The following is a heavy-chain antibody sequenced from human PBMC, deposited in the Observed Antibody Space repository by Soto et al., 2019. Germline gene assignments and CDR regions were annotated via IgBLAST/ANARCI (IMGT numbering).Heavy chain of an antibody. CDR2: INAANGDT. D-gene: IGHD6-13*01. J-gene: IGHJ5*02. V-gene: IGHV1-3*01. Sequence: XSVKVSCKASVYTFTSYGIHWVRQAPGQRLEWMGWINAANGDTKYSPKFQGRVTITRDTSASTAYMELSSLRSEDTAVYYCVRRHVSATGIDWFDPWGQGPLVTVSS. CDR3: VRRHVSATGIDWFDP. CDR1: VYTFTSYG.